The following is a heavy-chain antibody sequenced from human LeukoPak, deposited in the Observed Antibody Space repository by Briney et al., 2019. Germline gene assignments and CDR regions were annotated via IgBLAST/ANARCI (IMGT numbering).Heavy chain of an antibody. J-gene: IGHJ4*02. V-gene: IGHV3-33*06. Sequence: PGRYLRLYCAASGFTFSSYGLHWVRQAPGKGLEWVAAIWYDGSNKQYADSVKGRFTISRDYSKNTLYLQMNSLRAEDTAVYYCAKPGSHYYGSGSYFDYCGQGTLVTVSS. D-gene: IGHD3-10*01. CDR2: IWYDGSNK. CDR3: AKPGSHYYGSGSYFDY. CDR1: GFTFSSYG.